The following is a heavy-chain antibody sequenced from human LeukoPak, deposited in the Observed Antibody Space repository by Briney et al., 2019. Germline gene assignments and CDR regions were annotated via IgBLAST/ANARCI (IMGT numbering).Heavy chain of an antibody. V-gene: IGHV4-59*08. CDR1: GGSISTFY. J-gene: IGHJ4*02. CDR3: QSRFLEWLLDY. Sequence: PSETLSLTCTVSGGSISTFYWSWIRQPPGKGLEWIGYIHYSGSTNYNPSLKSRVTISVDTSKNQFSLKLSSVTAADTAVYYCQSRFLEWLLDYWGQGTLVTVSS. D-gene: IGHD3-3*01. CDR2: IHYSGST.